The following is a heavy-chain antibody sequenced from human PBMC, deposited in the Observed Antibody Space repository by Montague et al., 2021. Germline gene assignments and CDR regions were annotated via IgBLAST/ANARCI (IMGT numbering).Heavy chain of an antibody. CDR3: ARIGGTVDDLLDY. D-gene: IGHD3-16*01. CDR1: GASINGNH. CDR2: IYHTGSS. V-gene: IGHV4-59*01. J-gene: IGHJ4*02. Sequence: SQTLSLTCRVSGASINGNHYCWIRQRPSNGLQWIGLIYHTGSSPYNSSLTVRVTMTLDTSSNHFSLTIFSVTAADTAVYFCARIGGTVDDLLDYWGQGILVTVPS.